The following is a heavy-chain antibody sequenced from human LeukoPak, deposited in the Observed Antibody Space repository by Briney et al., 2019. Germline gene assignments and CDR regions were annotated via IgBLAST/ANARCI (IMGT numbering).Heavy chain of an antibody. Sequence: SETLSLTCTVSGGSISTYYWNWIRQPPGKGLEWIGYIYYSGTTNYNPSLKSRVSMSVDTSKTQFSLKLSSVTAADTAMYYCARTMVRGGEYYFDYWGQGTLVTVSS. D-gene: IGHD3-10*01. CDR3: ARTMVRGGEYYFDY. V-gene: IGHV4-59*01. CDR2: IYYSGTT. CDR1: GGSISTYY. J-gene: IGHJ4*02.